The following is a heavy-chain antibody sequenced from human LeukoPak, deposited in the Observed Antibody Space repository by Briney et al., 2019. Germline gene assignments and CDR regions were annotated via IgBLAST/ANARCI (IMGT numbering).Heavy chain of an antibody. V-gene: IGHV3-48*04. J-gene: IGHJ4*02. CDR1: GFTFSSYS. Sequence: PGGSLRLSCAASGFTFSSYSMTWVRQAPGKGLEWVSYISSTSSTIYYADSVKGRFTISRDNAKNSLYLQMNSLRAEDTAVYYCARDPVDSGYEQVFDYWGQGTLVTVSS. D-gene: IGHD5-12*01. CDR3: ARDPVDSGYEQVFDY. CDR2: ISSTSSTI.